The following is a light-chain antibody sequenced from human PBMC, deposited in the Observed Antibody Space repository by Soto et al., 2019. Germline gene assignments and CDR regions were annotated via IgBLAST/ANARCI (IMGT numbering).Light chain of an antibody. CDR3: VAWDDSLNGWV. V-gene: IGLV1-44*01. CDR1: SSNIGTNT. CDR2: DNN. Sequence: QSVLTQPPSASGTPGQRVTISCSGSSSNIGTNTVNWYQQLPGTAPKLLIYDNNHRPSGVPDRFSGSKSGTSASLAISGLQSEPEADYYCVAWDDSLNGWVFGGGTKVTVL. J-gene: IGLJ3*02.